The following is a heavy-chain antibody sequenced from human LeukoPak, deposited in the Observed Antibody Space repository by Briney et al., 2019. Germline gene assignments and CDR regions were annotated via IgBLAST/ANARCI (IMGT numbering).Heavy chain of an antibody. Sequence: PGGSLRLSCAASGFTFSSYALSWVRQAPGMGLEWVSAISGSGGSTYYADSVKGRFTISRDNSKNTLYLQMNSLRAEDTAVYYCASFPIRPMVRGAGKKDYWGQGTLVTVSS. CDR1: GFTFSSYA. J-gene: IGHJ4*02. CDR2: ISGSGGST. V-gene: IGHV3-23*01. D-gene: IGHD3-10*01. CDR3: ASFPIRPMVRGAGKKDY.